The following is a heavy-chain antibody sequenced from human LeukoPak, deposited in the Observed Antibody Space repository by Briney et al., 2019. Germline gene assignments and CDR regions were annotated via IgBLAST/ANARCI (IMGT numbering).Heavy chain of an antibody. Sequence: PSETLSLTCAAYGGSFSDYYWSWIRQSPGKGLEWIGESNHSGNTNYNPFLKSRVTISVDTSKNQFSLKLRSVTAADTAVYYCAKEAILGSYNWFDPWGQGTLVTVSS. CDR1: GGSFSDYY. CDR3: AKEAILGSYNWFDP. J-gene: IGHJ5*02. CDR2: SNHSGNT. D-gene: IGHD3-3*01. V-gene: IGHV4-34*01.